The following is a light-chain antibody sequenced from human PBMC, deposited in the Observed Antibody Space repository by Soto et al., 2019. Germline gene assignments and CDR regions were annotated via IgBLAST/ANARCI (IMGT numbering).Light chain of an antibody. V-gene: IGKV1-27*01. J-gene: IGKJ1*01. CDR1: QGILDY. CDR3: QKYNPAPQT. CDR2: AAT. Sequence: DIQMTQSPSSLSASVGDSVTITCRASQGILDYVAWYQQKPGKAPKLLIYAATTLQSGVPSRFSGSGSGTDFTLTISSLQPEDVATHFCQKYNPAPQTFGKGTKVEI.